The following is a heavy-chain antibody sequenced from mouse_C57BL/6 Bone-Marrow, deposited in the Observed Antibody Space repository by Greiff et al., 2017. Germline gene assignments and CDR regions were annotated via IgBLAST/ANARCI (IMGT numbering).Heavy chain of an antibody. V-gene: IGHV1-52*01. Sequence: QVQLQQPGAELVRPGSSVKLSCKASGYTFTSYWMHWVKQRPIHGLEWIGNIDPSDSDTHYNQKFKDKATLTVDKSSSTAYMQRSSLTSEDSAVYDCARGGNSYQAMDYWGQGTSVTVAS. J-gene: IGHJ4*01. D-gene: IGHD1-1*01. CDR3: ARGGNSYQAMDY. CDR2: IDPSDSDT. CDR1: GYTFTSYW.